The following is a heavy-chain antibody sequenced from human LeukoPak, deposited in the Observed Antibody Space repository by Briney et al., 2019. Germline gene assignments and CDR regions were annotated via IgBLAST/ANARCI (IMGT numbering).Heavy chain of an antibody. J-gene: IGHJ4*02. CDR1: GFIFNSSW. CDR3: VRHQASTFDY. Sequence: GGSLRLSCAASGFIFNSSWMTWVRQAPGKGLEWVANIKQDGREAYYVDSVAGRFTISRDNTKHSLYLQMNGLRDEDTAVYYCVRHQASTFDYWGQGTLVTVSS. V-gene: IGHV3-7*01. CDR2: IKQDGREA.